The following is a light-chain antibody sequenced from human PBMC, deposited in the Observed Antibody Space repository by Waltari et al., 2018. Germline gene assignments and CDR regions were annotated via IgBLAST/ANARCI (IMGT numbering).Light chain of an antibody. Sequence: VLTQSPGTLSLSPGERATVSCRASQRLTKNYLAWYQQKPGQAPRLLIYGASSRAAGIPDRVSGSGSGADFTLTISRLEPEDSAMYYCQQYGSSILYTFGQGTKLEIK. V-gene: IGKV3-20*01. CDR1: QRLTKNY. J-gene: IGKJ2*01. CDR3: QQYGSSILYT. CDR2: GAS.